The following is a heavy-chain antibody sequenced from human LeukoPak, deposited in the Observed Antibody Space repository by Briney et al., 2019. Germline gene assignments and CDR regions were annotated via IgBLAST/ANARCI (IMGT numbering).Heavy chain of an antibody. D-gene: IGHD2-21*01. V-gene: IGHV4-34*01. CDR2: INHSGST. J-gene: IGHJ4*02. CDR1: GGSFSGYY. CDR3: ARVVRRLIDY. Sequence: SETLSLTCAVYGGSFSGYYRSWIRQPPGKGLEWIGEINHSGSTNYNPSLKSRVTISVDTSKNQFSLKLSSVTAADTAVYYCARVVRRLIDYWGQGTLVTVSS.